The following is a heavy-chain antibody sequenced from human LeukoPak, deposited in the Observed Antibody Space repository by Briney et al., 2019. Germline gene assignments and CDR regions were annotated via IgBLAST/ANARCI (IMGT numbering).Heavy chain of an antibody. J-gene: IGHJ6*03. D-gene: IGHD3-9*01. CDR2: IYYSGST. CDR3: ARHVYDILTGYQDDYYYYYYMDV. V-gene: IGHV4-34*01. CDR1: GGSFSGYY. Sequence: PSETLSLTCAVYGGSFSGYYWSWIRQPPGKGLDWIGSIYYSGSTYYNPSLKSRVTISVDTSKNQFSLKLSSVTAADTAVYYCARHVYDILTGYQDDYYYYYYMDVWGKGTTVTISS.